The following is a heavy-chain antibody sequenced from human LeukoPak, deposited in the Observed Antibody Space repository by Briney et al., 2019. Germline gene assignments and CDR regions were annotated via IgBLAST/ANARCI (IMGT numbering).Heavy chain of an antibody. CDR2: MNPNSGNT. D-gene: IGHD3-22*01. V-gene: IGHV1-8*01. CDR1: GYTFTSYD. Sequence: EASVKVSCKASGYTFTSYDINWVRQATGQGLEWMGWMNPNSGNTGYAQKFQGRVTMTRNTSISTAYMELSSLRSEDTAVYYCARPMGGDSSGYYFFYIFDYWGQGTLVTVSS. J-gene: IGHJ4*02. CDR3: ARPMGGDSSGYYFFYIFDY.